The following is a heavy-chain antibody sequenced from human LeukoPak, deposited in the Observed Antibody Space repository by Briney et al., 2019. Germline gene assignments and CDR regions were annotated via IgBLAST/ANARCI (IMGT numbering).Heavy chain of an antibody. CDR1: GYSISSGYY. CDR3: ARAGVATWQY. D-gene: IGHD5-12*01. J-gene: IGHJ4*02. V-gene: IGHV4-38-2*02. Sequence: SETLSLTCTVSGYSISSGYYWGWIRQPPGKGLEWIGSIYHSGSTYYNPSLKSRVTISVDTSKNQFSLRLSTVTAADTAVYYCARAGVATWQYWGQGTLVTVSS. CDR2: IYHSGST.